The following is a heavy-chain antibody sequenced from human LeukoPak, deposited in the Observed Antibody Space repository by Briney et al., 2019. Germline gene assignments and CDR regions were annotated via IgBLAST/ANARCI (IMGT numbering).Heavy chain of an antibody. CDR2: ISSSSSYI. Sequence: GGSLRLSCAASGFTFSSYWMHWVRQAPGKGLVWVSSISSSSSYIYYADSVKGRFTISRDNAKNSLYLQMNSLRAEDTAVYYCAREGLTMVRGAPDYWGQGTLVTVSS. CDR1: GFTFSSYW. J-gene: IGHJ4*02. CDR3: AREGLTMVRGAPDY. V-gene: IGHV3-21*01. D-gene: IGHD3-10*01.